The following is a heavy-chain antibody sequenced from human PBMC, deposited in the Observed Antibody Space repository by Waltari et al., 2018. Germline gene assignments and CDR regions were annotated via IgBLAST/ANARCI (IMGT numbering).Heavy chain of an antibody. CDR3: ARVDNLQGGIDF. D-gene: IGHD3-16*01. V-gene: IGHV4-61*02. CDR2: IYASGGT. J-gene: IGHJ4*02. Sequence: QVQLQESGPGLVKPSQTLSLTCPASGGSISSGNYSWSWIRQPAGRGLEWIGRIYASGGTDYNPSLKSRVAISIDTSKNLFSLKLSSVTATDTAVYYCARVDNLQGGIDFWGQGTLVTVSS. CDR1: GGSISSGNYS.